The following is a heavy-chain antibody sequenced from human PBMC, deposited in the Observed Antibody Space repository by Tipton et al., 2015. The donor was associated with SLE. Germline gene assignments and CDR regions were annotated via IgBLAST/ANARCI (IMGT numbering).Heavy chain of an antibody. Sequence: TLRLSCAVYGGSFSDYSWSWIRQPPGKGLEWIGEINHSGSTNYNPSLKSRVTISIDTSKNRFSLRLSSVTAADTAVYYCARDCTTGVCYTTSFDYWGQGTLVTVSS. CDR1: GGSFSDYS. J-gene: IGHJ4*02. D-gene: IGHD2-8*01. CDR2: INHSGST. CDR3: ARDCTTGVCYTTSFDY. V-gene: IGHV4-34*01.